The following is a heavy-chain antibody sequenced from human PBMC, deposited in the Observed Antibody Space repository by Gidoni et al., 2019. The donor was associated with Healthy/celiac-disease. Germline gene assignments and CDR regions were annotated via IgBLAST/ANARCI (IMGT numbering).Heavy chain of an antibody. CDR2: IGTAGDT. CDR1: GSTFSSYD. V-gene: IGHV3-13*04. CDR3: ARDRRGGTYGDPGGFDP. D-gene: IGHD4-17*01. J-gene: IGHJ5*02. Sequence: EVQLVESGGGLVQPGGSLRLSCAASGSTFSSYDMHWVRQATGKGLEWVSAIGTAGDTYYPGSVKGRFTISRENAKNSLYLQMNSLRAGDTAVYYCARDRRGGTYGDPGGFDPWGQGTLVTVSS.